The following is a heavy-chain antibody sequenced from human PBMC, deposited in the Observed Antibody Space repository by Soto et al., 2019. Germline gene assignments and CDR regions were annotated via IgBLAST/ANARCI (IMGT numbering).Heavy chain of an antibody. CDR2: ISAYNGNT. Sequence: ASVKVSCKASGYTFTSYGISWVRQAPGQGLEWMGWISAYNGNTNYAQKLQGRVTMTTDTSTSTAYMELRSLRSDDTAVYYCARGVYDILNGYYTRIDYWGQRTLVTVSS. D-gene: IGHD3-9*01. J-gene: IGHJ4*02. CDR3: ARGVYDILNGYYTRIDY. V-gene: IGHV1-18*01. CDR1: GYTFTSYG.